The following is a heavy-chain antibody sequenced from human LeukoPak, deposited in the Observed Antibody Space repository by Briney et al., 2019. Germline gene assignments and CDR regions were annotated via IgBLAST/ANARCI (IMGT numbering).Heavy chain of an antibody. D-gene: IGHD6-19*01. V-gene: IGHV3-74*01. CDR2: INTDGTVT. CDR3: ATKQWLAPPPDS. CDR1: GVAPSMDW. Sequence: PVRTLSPSSALSGVAPSMDWMLWGRQAPGHGLESVSRINTDGTVTTYADSVKGRFTVSRANAHTTMILQMNSVRDEDTAVYYCATKQWLAPPPDSWGQGTPVTVSS. J-gene: IGHJ4*02.